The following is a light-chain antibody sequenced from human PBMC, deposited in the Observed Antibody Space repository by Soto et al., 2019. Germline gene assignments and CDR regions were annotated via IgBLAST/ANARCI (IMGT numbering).Light chain of an antibody. Sequence: EIVLTQSPATLSLSPGERATLSCRASQSVSNYFAWYQQKPGQAPRLLIYDASNRATGIPARFSGSGSGTDFTLTISSPEPDELAVYYGQQRSNSPLTFGQGTKVEIK. CDR1: QSVSNY. V-gene: IGKV3-11*01. J-gene: IGKJ1*01. CDR3: QQRSNSPLT. CDR2: DAS.